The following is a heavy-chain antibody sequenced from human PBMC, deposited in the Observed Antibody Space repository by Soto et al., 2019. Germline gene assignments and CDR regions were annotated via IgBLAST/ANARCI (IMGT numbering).Heavy chain of an antibody. V-gene: IGHV3-64*01. J-gene: IGHJ6*02. Sequence: EVQLVESGGGLVQPGGSLRLSCAASGFTFSSYAMHWVRQAPGKGLEYVSAIRSNGGSTYYANSVKGGVTISRDNSTHTLYLQMGSLRSEAMAVYYSARASSSWYGCIDVWGQGPTLTVSS. CDR3: ARASSSWYGCIDV. CDR1: GFTFSSYA. CDR2: IRSNGGST. D-gene: IGHD6-13*01.